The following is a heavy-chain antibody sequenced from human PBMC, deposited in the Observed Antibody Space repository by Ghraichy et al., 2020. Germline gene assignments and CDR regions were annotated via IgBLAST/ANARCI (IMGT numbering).Heavy chain of an antibody. CDR2: MNPNSGNT. J-gene: IGHJ5*02. CDR3: ARLVAAAAHPTAWFDP. D-gene: IGHD6-13*01. V-gene: IGHV1-8*01. Sequence: ASVKVSCKASGYTFTSYDINWVRQATGQGLEWMGWMNPNSGNTGYAQKFQGRVTMTRNTSISTAYMELSSLRSEDTAVYYCARLVAAAAHPTAWFDPWGQGTLVTVSS. CDR1: GYTFTSYD.